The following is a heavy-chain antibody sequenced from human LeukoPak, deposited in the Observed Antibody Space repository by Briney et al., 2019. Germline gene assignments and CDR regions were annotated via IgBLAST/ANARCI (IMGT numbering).Heavy chain of an antibody. CDR1: GFTFINYA. CDR2: ISGSGTST. Sequence: QTGGSLRLSCAASGFTFINYALSWVRQAPGKGLEWVSAISGSGTSTHYADSVKGRFTISRDNSKNTLYLQMNSLRVEDTGLYYCATDGSAFFEYWGQGTLVSVSS. J-gene: IGHJ4*02. V-gene: IGHV3-23*01. CDR3: ATDGSAFFEY.